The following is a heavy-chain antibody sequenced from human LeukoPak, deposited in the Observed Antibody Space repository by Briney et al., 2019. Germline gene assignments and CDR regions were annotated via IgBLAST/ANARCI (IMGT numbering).Heavy chain of an antibody. J-gene: IGHJ4*02. CDR3: AAYYYDSSGYYPYFDY. D-gene: IGHD3-22*01. Sequence: GGSLRLSCAASGFTFSSYSMNWVRQAPGKGLEWVSSISSSSSYIYYADSVKGRFTISRDNAKNSLYLQMNSLRAEDTAVYYCAAYYYDSSGYYPYFDYWGQGTLATVSS. CDR2: ISSSSSYI. V-gene: IGHV3-21*01. CDR1: GFTFSSYS.